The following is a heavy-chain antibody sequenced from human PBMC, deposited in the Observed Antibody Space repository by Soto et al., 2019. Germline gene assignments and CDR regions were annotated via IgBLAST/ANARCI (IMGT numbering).Heavy chain of an antibody. CDR2: IYPGDSDT. CDR3: AREGSQYSSFSYYYGMDV. Sequence: RGESLKISCKGSGYSFTSYWIGWVRQMPGKGLEWMGIIYPGDSDTRYSPSFQGQVTISADKSISTAYLQWSSLKASDTAMYYCAREGSQYSSFSYYYGMDVWGQGTTVTVSS. V-gene: IGHV5-51*01. CDR1: GYSFTSYW. J-gene: IGHJ6*02. D-gene: IGHD1-26*01.